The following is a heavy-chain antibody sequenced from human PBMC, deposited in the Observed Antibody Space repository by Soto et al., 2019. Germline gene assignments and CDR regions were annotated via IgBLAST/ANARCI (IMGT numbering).Heavy chain of an antibody. D-gene: IGHD1-26*01. J-gene: IGHJ4*02. CDR1: GYTFTSYG. CDR3: ARHYYRGNPTPFDC. CDR2: ISAYNGNT. Sequence: QVQLVQSGAEVKKPGASVKVSCKASGYTFTSYGISWVRQAPGQGLEWMGWISAYNGNTNYAQKLQGRVTMTTDTPKRTAHMEVSSLRSDDTAVYYCARHYYRGNPTPFDCWGQGTLVTVSS. V-gene: IGHV1-18*01.